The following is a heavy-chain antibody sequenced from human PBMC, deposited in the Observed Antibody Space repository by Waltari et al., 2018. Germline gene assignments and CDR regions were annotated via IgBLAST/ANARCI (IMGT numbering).Heavy chain of an antibody. J-gene: IGHJ4*02. Sequence: QVQLVQSGAEVKKPGSSVRVSCKASGDTFRSYAIRWVRQAPGQGLEWMGGIIPVLGRTSYAQRFEGRVTVTADESTNTAYMDLTSLRSEDTAMYYCARGPIVGATFDYWGQGTLVTVSS. V-gene: IGHV1-69*11. CDR1: GDTFRSYA. D-gene: IGHD1-26*01. CDR2: IIPVLGRT. CDR3: ARGPIVGATFDY.